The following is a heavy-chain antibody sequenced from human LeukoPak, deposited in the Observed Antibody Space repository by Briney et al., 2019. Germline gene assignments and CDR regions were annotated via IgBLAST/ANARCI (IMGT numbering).Heavy chain of an antibody. J-gene: IGHJ6*02. D-gene: IGHD4-23*01. CDR2: IYSGGST. CDR1: GFTVSSNY. Sequence: PGGSLRLSCAASGFTVSSNYMSWVRQAPGKGLEWVSVIYSGGSTYYADSVKGRFTISRDNSKNTLYLQMNSLRAEDTAVYYCARVGDDYGGNGYYYYGMDVRGQGTTVTVSS. CDR3: ARVGDDYGGNGYYYYGMDV. V-gene: IGHV3-53*01.